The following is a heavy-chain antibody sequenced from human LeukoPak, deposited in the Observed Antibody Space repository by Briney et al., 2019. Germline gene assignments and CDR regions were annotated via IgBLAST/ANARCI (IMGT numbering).Heavy chain of an antibody. Sequence: SETLSLICSVSSYSINSNYYWGWIRQSPGKGLEWIGSIYHTGSTYYNPSLKSRVTISLDASKKQFSLRLSSVTAADTAVYYCARGSHPVTGTLGGYFDPWGQGTLVTVSS. CDR1: SYSINSNYY. CDR3: ARGSHPVTGTLGGYFDP. V-gene: IGHV4-38-2*01. J-gene: IGHJ4*02. CDR2: IYHTGST. D-gene: IGHD6-19*01.